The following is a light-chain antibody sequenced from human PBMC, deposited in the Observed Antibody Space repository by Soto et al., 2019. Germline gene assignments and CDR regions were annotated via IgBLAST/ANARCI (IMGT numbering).Light chain of an antibody. Sequence: EVVLTQSPGTLSLSPGERATLSCRASQSVSSSYLAWYQQKPGQAPRXLIYGASSRATGIPDRFSGSGSGTDFTLTISRLEPEDFPVYYCQQYGSSPRTFDQGTKVDI. J-gene: IGKJ1*01. CDR1: QSVSSSY. V-gene: IGKV3-20*01. CDR3: QQYGSSPRT. CDR2: GAS.